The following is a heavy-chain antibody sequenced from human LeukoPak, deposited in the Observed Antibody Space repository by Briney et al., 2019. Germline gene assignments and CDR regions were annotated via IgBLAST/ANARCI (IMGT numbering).Heavy chain of an antibody. CDR3: AKSIGGVVVVAADY. D-gene: IGHD2-15*01. CDR1: GFTFSTYA. CDR2: ISGSGGST. V-gene: IGHV3-23*01. J-gene: IGHJ4*02. Sequence: GGSLRLSCAASGFTFSTYAMTWVRQAPGKGLEWVSVISGSGGSTYYADSEEGRFTLSRDNSKNTLYLQMNSLRAEDTAVYYCAKSIGGVVVVAADYWGQGTLVTVSS.